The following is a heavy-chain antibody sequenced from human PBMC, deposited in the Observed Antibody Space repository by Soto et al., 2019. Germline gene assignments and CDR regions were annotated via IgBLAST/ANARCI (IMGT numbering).Heavy chain of an antibody. J-gene: IGHJ3*02. CDR2: MNPNTGNT. CDR1: GCAFTRYD. D-gene: IGHD1-1*01. V-gene: IGHV1-8*01. Sequence: ASVKGSCKGSGCAFTRYDMNWVRPATGRGGEGMGWMNPNTGNTGYAQKFQGRLPMTRDRSISTAYMEVSSLRFEGTAVYYCARAVNADAFDIWGQGTMVTVS. CDR3: ARAVNADAFDI.